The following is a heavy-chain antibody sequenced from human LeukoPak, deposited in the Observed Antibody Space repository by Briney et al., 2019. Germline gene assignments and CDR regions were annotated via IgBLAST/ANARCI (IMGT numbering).Heavy chain of an antibody. D-gene: IGHD6-13*01. CDR3: ARGHGSSWYSG. V-gene: IGHV4-34*01. J-gene: IGHJ4*02. CDR1: GGSFSGYY. CDR2: INHSGST. Sequence: SETLSLTCAVYGGSFSGYYWSWIRQPPGKGLEWIGEINHSGSTNYNPSLKSRVTISVDTSKNQFSLKLSSVTAADTAVYYCARGHGSSWYSGWGQGTLVTVSS.